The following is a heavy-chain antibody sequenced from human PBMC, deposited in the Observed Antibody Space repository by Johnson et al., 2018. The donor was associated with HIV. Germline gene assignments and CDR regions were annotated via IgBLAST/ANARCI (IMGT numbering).Heavy chain of an antibody. V-gene: IGHV3-30-3*01. J-gene: IGHJ3*02. Sequence: QMLLVESGGGVVQPGRSLRLSCAASGFTFSASAMHWVRQAPGKGLEWVAVISYDGSNKYYADSVKGRFTISRDNAKNTLYLQMNSLRAGDTAVYYCARDLHDSSGYYYEGDAFDIWGQGTMVTVSS. CDR3: ARDLHDSSGYYYEGDAFDI. CDR2: ISYDGSNK. D-gene: IGHD3-22*01. CDR1: GFTFSASA.